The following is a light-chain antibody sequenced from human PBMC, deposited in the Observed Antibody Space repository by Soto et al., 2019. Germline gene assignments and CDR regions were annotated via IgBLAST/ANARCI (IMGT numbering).Light chain of an antibody. CDR3: QQRSNWIT. V-gene: IGKV3-11*01. Sequence: EIVLTQSPATLSVSPGEGATLSCRASQSVGSLLAWYQQKPGQAPRLLIYRASTRAAGLPDRFSGSGSGTDFTLTISSLEPEDFAVYYCQQRSNWITFGQGTRLEIK. CDR2: RAS. J-gene: IGKJ5*01. CDR1: QSVGSL.